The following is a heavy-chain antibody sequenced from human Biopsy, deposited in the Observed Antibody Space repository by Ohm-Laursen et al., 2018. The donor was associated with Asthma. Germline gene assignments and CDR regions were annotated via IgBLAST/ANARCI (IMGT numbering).Heavy chain of an antibody. CDR1: GFTFSSFA. CDR2: ITRSACRT. J-gene: IGHJ4*02. V-gene: IGHV3-23*01. Sequence: GSLRLSCSASGFTFSSFAMSWVRQAPGKGLEWVSAITRSACRTDYADSVKGRFTISRDNAKNSLYLQMNSLRVEDTALYYCAKAALGDIGKDYWGQGTLVTVSS. D-gene: IGHD2-21*01. CDR3: AKAALGDIGKDY.